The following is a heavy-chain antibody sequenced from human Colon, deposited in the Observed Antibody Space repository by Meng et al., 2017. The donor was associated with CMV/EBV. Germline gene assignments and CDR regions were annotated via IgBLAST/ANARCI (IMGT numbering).Heavy chain of an antibody. D-gene: IGHD2-2*01. CDR1: YY. CDR2: INPSGGST. V-gene: IGHV1-46*01. CDR3: ARDRWGDIVVAPAAPGNNWFDP. J-gene: IGHJ5*02. Sequence: YYMHWVRKAPGQGLEWMGIINPSGGSTSYVQKFQGRVTMTRDTSTSTVYMELSSLRSEDTAVYYCARDRWGDIVVAPAAPGNNWFDPWGQGTLVTVSS.